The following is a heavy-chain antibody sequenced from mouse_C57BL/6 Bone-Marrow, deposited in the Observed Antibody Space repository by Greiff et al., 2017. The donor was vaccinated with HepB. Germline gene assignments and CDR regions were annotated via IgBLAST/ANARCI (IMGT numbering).Heavy chain of an antibody. Sequence: QVQLQQPGAELVKPGASVKLSCKASGYTFTSYWMHWVKQRPGQGLEWIGMIHPNSGSTNYNEKFKSKATLTVDKSSSTAYMQLSSLTSEDSAVYYCAGWLLHYYYAMDYWGQGTSVTVSS. CDR2: IHPNSGST. J-gene: IGHJ4*01. V-gene: IGHV1-64*01. CDR1: GYTFTSYW. CDR3: AGWLLHYYYAMDY. D-gene: IGHD2-3*01.